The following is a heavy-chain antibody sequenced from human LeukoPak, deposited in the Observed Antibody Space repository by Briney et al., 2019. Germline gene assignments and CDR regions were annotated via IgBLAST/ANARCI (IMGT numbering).Heavy chain of an antibody. CDR1: GGSISSGSYY. J-gene: IGHJ2*01. D-gene: IGHD5-18*01. CDR2: IYTSGST. V-gene: IGHV4-61*02. CDR3: ARLKRLRNTAMVRPYWYFDL. Sequence: SETLSLTCTVSGGSISSGSYYWSWIRQPAGKGLEWIGRIYTSGSTNYNPSLKSRVTISVDTSKNQFSLKLSSVTAADTAVYYCARLKRLRNTAMVRPYWYFDLWGCGTLVTVSS.